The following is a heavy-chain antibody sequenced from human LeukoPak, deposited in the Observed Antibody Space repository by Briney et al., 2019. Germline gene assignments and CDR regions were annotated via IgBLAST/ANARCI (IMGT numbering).Heavy chain of an antibody. CDR2: ISYDGSNK. CDR1: GFTFSSYA. V-gene: IGHV3-30-3*01. J-gene: IGHJ6*02. CDR3: ARPVGYCSSTSCPRGIYYYYGMDV. D-gene: IGHD2-2*01. Sequence: GGSLRLSCAASGFTFSSYAMHWVRQAPGKGLEWVAVISYDGSNKYYADSVKGRFTISRDNSKNTLYLQMDSLRAEDTAVYYCARPVGYCSSTSCPRGIYYYYGMDVWGQGTTVTVSS.